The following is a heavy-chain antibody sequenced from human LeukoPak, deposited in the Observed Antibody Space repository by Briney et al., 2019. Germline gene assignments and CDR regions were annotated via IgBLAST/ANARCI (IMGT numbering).Heavy chain of an antibody. V-gene: IGHV3-53*01. CDR1: AFTVSSNY. J-gene: IGHJ4*02. Sequence: PGGSLRLSCAASAFTVSSNYMSWVRQAPGKGLEWVSVIYSGGSTYYADSVKGRFTISRDNSKNTLYLQMNSLRAEDTAVYYCARVQWGGFDYWGQGTLVTVSS. CDR2: IYSGGST. D-gene: IGHD6-19*01. CDR3: ARVQWGGFDY.